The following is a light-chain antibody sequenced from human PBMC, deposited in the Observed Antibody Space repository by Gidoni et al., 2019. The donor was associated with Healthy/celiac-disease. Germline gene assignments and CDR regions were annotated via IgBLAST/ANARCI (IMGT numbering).Light chain of an antibody. CDR1: KLGDKY. Sequence: ELTQPPSVSVSPGQTASITCSGDKLGDKYACWYQQKPGQSPVLVIYQDSKRPSGIPERFSGSNSGNTATLTISGTQAMDEADYYCQAWDSSIVVFGGGTKLTVL. CDR3: QAWDSSIVV. V-gene: IGLV3-1*01. J-gene: IGLJ2*01. CDR2: QDS.